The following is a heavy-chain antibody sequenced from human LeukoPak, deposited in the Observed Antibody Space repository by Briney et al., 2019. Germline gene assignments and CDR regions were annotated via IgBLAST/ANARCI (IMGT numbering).Heavy chain of an antibody. Sequence: SETLSLTCTVSGGSISSYYWSWIRQPPGKGLEWIGYIYYSGSTNYNPSLKSRVTISVDTSKNQFSLKLSSVTAADTAVYYCARAFGTVSDNWFDPWGQGTLVTVSS. J-gene: IGHJ5*02. D-gene: IGHD3-16*01. CDR1: GGSISSYY. CDR2: IYYSGST. V-gene: IGHV4-59*01. CDR3: ARAFGTVSDNWFDP.